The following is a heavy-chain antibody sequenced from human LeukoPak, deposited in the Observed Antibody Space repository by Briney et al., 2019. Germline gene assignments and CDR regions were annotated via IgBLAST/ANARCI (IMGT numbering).Heavy chain of an antibody. Sequence: ASVKVSCKASGYTFTDYYIHWVRQAPGQGLEWMGWTNLNSGDTNYAQQFHGRVTMTRDTSFSTAYMQLSRLTSDDTAVYYCARGSCSGGSCYNFAYWGQGTMVTVSS. D-gene: IGHD2-15*01. CDR2: TNLNSGDT. V-gene: IGHV1-2*02. CDR1: GYTFTDYY. J-gene: IGHJ3*01. CDR3: ARGSCSGGSCYNFAY.